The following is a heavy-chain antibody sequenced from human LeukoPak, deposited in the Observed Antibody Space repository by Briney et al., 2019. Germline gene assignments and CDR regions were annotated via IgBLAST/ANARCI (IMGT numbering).Heavy chain of an antibody. CDR2: IYYSGST. J-gene: IGHJ4*02. CDR3: ARDQRYGRVRGVIIVFDY. V-gene: IGHV4-31*03. CDR1: GGSISSGGYY. Sequence: SETLSLTCTVSGGSISSGGYYWSWIRQHPGKGLEWIGYIYYSGSTYYNPSLKSRVTISVDTSKNQFSLKLSSVTAADTAVYYCARDQRYGRVRGVIIVFDYWGQGTLVTVSS. D-gene: IGHD3-10*01.